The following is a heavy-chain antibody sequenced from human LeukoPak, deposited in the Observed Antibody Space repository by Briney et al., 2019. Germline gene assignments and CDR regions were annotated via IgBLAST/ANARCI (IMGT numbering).Heavy chain of an antibody. CDR3: ARKAAGLTFDY. CDR1: GFTFSSYW. D-gene: IGHD6-13*01. V-gene: IGHV3-74*01. CDR2: INSDGSST. J-gene: IGHJ4*02. Sequence: GGFLRLSCAASGFTFSSYWMHWVRQAPGKGLVWVSRINSDGSSTNYADSVKGRFTISRGNAENTLYLQMNSLRAEDTAVYYCARKAAGLTFDYWGQGTLVTVSS.